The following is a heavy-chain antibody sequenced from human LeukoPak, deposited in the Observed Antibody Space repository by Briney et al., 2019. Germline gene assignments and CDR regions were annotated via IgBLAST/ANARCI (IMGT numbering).Heavy chain of an antibody. J-gene: IGHJ6*02. V-gene: IGHV4-59*01. CDR2: IYSSGST. D-gene: IGHD3-10*01. CDR3: ARDLGGNHGMDV. Sequence: SETLSLTCTVSGGSISSYYWSWVRQPPGKGLEWIGYIYSSGSTNYNPSLKSRVTISVDTSKNQFSLKLSSVTAADTAVYYCARDLGGNHGMDVWGQGTTVTVSS. CDR1: GGSISSYY.